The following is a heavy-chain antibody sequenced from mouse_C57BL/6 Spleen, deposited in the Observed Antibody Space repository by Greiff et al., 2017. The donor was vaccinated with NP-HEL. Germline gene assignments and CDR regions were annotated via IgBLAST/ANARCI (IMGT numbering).Heavy chain of an antibody. CDR2: IYPRSGNT. CDR1: GYTFTSYG. V-gene: IGHV1-81*01. D-gene: IGHD1-1*01. Sequence: VQLQQSGAELARPGASVKLSCKASGYTFTSYGISWVKQRTGQGLEWIGEIYPRSGNTYYNEKFKGKATLTADKSSSTAYMELRSLTSEDSAVYFCARGDLLLRSFDYWGQGTTLTVSS. CDR3: ARGDLLLRSFDY. J-gene: IGHJ2*01.